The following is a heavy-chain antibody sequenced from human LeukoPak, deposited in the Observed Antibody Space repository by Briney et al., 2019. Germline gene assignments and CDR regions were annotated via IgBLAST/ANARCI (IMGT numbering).Heavy chain of an antibody. CDR2: IYYSGST. Sequence: SETLSLTCTVSGGSISSYYWSWIRQPPGKGLEWLGCIYYSGSTNYNPSLKSRVTMSVDTSKNQFSLKLSSVTAADTAVYYCARDSGTTGEVKFDPWGQGTLVTVSS. CDR3: ARDSGTTGEVKFDP. D-gene: IGHD3-10*01. CDR1: GGSISSYY. J-gene: IGHJ5*02. V-gene: IGHV4-59*12.